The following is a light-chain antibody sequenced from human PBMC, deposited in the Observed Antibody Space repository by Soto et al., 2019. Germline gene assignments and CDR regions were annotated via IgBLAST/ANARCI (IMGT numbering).Light chain of an antibody. Sequence: DIQMTQSPSPLSASVGDRVTITCRASQSINSYLNWYQHKPGKAPTLLISGATSLHSGVPSRFSGSGYGTDFTLTISSFQPEDFATYLCQQCLSPPWTFGRGTKVDFK. CDR3: QQCLSPPWT. CDR2: GAT. CDR1: QSINSY. V-gene: IGKV1-39*01. J-gene: IGKJ1*01.